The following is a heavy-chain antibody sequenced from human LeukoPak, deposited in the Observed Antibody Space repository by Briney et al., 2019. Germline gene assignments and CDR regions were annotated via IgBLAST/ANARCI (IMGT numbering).Heavy chain of an antibody. CDR1: GFTFSTYS. CDR2: ISSSSTYI. CDR3: AREVMVRGEYGFDY. Sequence: PGGSLRLSCAASGFTFSTYSMSWVRQAPGKGLEWVSSISSSSTYIYYADSLKGRFTISRDNAKNSLYLQMNNLRAEDTAVYYCAREVMVRGEYGFDYWGQGTLVTVSS. D-gene: IGHD3-10*01. V-gene: IGHV3-21*01. J-gene: IGHJ4*02.